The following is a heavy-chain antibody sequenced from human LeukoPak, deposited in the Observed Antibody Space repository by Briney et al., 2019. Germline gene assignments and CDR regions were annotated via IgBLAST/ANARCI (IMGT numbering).Heavy chain of an antibody. Sequence: GGSLRLSCAASGFTFSSYSMNWVRQAPGKGLEWVSSISSSSSYIYYADSVKGRFTISRDNSKNTLYLQMNSLRAEDTAVYYCAKGAWKYYYYYYMDVWGKGTTVTVSS. CDR3: AKGAWKYYYYYYMDV. V-gene: IGHV3-21*04. CDR1: GFTFSSYS. D-gene: IGHD1-1*01. CDR2: ISSSSSYI. J-gene: IGHJ6*03.